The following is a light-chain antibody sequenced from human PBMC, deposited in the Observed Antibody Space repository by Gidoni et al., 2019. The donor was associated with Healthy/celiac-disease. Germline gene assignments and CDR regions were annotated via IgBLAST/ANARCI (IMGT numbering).Light chain of an antibody. V-gene: IGKV3-15*01. Sequence: VMTQSPATLAVSPGERATLSCRASQSVSSNFAWYQQKPGQAPRLLIYGASTRATGSPARFSGSWSGTEFTLTISSLQSEDFAVYYCQQYNNWPLAFGQXTKLEIK. CDR1: QSVSSN. CDR3: QQYNNWPLA. CDR2: GAS. J-gene: IGKJ2*01.